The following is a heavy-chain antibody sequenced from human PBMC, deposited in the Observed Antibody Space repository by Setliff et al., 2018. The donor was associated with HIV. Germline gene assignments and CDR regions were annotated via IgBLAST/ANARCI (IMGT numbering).Heavy chain of an antibody. CDR1: GSSISSYY. V-gene: IGHV4-59*08. Sequence: PSETLSLTGTVSGSSISSYYWGWIRQPPGKGLEWIGYVYYTGSTNYNPSLKSRVTISIDTSKNQFSLKLSSVTAADTAVYYCARHQGKYYDSSGYSGWFFDLWGRGTLVTVSS. CDR2: VYYTGST. CDR3: ARHQGKYYDSSGYSGWFFDL. D-gene: IGHD3-22*01. J-gene: IGHJ2*01.